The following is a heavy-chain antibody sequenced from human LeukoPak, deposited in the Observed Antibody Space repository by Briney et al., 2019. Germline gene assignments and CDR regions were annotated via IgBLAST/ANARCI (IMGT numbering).Heavy chain of an antibody. CDR2: ISRDGSGT. D-gene: IGHD3-10*01. J-gene: IGHJ4*02. Sequence: GGSLRLSCAASGFTFSGSAIHWVRQAPGKGLEWVSVISRDGSGTYYADSVKGRFTFSRDNSKNTVYLQMNSLEPDDTAVYYCARDAFYSSGTYFDYWGQGTLVTVSS. V-gene: IGHV3-30*04. CDR1: GFTFSGSA. CDR3: ARDAFYSSGTYFDY.